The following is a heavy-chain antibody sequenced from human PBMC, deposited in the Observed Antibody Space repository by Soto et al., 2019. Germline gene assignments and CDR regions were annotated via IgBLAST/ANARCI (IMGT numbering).Heavy chain of an antibody. D-gene: IGHD2-2*01. CDR3: ATLEVVPAS. CDR1: GGSVSSGSYY. CDR2: IYYTGGP. V-gene: IGHV4-61*03. Sequence: QVQLQESGPGLVKPSETLSLTCSVSGGSVSSGSYYWSWIRQSPEKGLEWIGYIYYTGGPNYNSSLTSRLTTSAATSRNHFSLMLTSVPAADTAAYSCATLEVVPASWGQGVLVTVSS. J-gene: IGHJ5*02.